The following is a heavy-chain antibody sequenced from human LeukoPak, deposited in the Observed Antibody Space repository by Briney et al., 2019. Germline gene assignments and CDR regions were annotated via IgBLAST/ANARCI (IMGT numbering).Heavy chain of an antibody. CDR2: IYYSGST. Sequence: SETLSLTCTVSGGSISSYYWGWIRQPPGKGLEWIGSIYYSGSTYYNPSLKSRVTISVDTSKNQFSLKLSSVTAADTAVYYCARRGDYGDYPTFYFDYWGQGTLVTVSS. D-gene: IGHD4-17*01. CDR1: GGSISSYY. J-gene: IGHJ4*02. V-gene: IGHV4-39*01. CDR3: ARRGDYGDYPTFYFDY.